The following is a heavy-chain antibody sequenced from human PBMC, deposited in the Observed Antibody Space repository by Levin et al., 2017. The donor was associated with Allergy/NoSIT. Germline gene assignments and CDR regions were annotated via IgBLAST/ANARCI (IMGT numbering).Heavy chain of an antibody. CDR2: ISASSGTT. CDR3: VKDAEYQILWGYFDR. CDR1: GFTFSSYA. Sequence: GGSLRLSCAASGFTFSSYAMAWVRQPPGKGLEWVSSISASSGTTYYADSAKGRFTTSRDNGKNTLYLQMNSLRPEDTAVYYCVKDAEYQILWGYFDRWGRGTLVTVSS. D-gene: IGHD2-2*01. V-gene: IGHV3-23*01. J-gene: IGHJ2*01.